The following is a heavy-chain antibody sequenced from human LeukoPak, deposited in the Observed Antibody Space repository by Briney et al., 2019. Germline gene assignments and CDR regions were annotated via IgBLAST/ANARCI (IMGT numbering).Heavy chain of an antibody. CDR1: DGSISTSNW. D-gene: IGHD1-1*01. CDR2: INHSGST. J-gene: IGHJ5*02. Sequence: SETLSLTCAVSDGSISTSNWWSWVRQPPGKGLEWIGEINHSGSTNYNPSLKSRVTISVDKSKNQFSLKLSPVTAADTAVYYCARVWSWFDPWGQGTLVTVSS. V-gene: IGHV4-4*02. CDR3: ARVWSWFDP.